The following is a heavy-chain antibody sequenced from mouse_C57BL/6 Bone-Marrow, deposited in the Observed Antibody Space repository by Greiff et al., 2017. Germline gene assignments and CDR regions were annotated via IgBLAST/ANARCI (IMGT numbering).Heavy chain of an antibody. CDR2: INSDGGST. D-gene: IGHD2-4*01. CDR1: EYEFPSHD. CDR3: AKLYDYDGAMDY. V-gene: IGHV5-2*03. J-gene: IGHJ4*01. Sequence: EVKLVESGGGLVQPGESLKLSCESNEYEFPSHDMSWVRKTPEKRLELVAAINSDGGSTYYPDTMERRFIISRDNTKKTLYLQMSSLRSEDTALYYCAKLYDYDGAMDYWGQGTSVTVSS.